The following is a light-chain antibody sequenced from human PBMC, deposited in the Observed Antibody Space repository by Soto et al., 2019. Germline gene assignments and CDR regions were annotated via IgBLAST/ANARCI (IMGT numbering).Light chain of an antibody. J-gene: IGKJ1*01. Sequence: VMRLSSATFSVSPGERATLSCGASQSVSSNLAWYQQKPGQAPRLLIYGASTRATGIPARFSGSGSGTEFTLTISRLQSEDFAVYHCQQSNNLPLTFGQGTKV. CDR3: QQSNNLPLT. CDR2: GAS. CDR1: QSVSSN. V-gene: IGKV3-15*01.